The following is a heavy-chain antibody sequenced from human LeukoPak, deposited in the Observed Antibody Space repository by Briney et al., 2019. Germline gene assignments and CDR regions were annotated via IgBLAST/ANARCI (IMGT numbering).Heavy chain of an antibody. Sequence: GGSLRLSCAASGFTFSDYSMNWVRQAPGKGLEWISYIGVDSGNTNYADSVKGRFTISGDKAKNSLYLQMNSLRVEDTAVYYCARDYKYAFDNWGQGTLVTVSS. V-gene: IGHV3-48*01. D-gene: IGHD5-24*01. J-gene: IGHJ4*02. CDR3: ARDYKYAFDN. CDR1: GFTFSDYS. CDR2: IGVDSGNT.